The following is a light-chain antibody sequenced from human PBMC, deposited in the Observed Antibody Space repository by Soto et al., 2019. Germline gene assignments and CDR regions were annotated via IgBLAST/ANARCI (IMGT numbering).Light chain of an antibody. CDR2: LGS. J-gene: IGKJ5*01. Sequence: DIVMTQSPLSLPVTPGEPASISCRSSQSLLHSNGYNYLDWYLQKPGQSPQLLIYLGSNRASGVPDRCSGSGSGTDFTLKISRVEAEDVGVYYCMQALQTPLITFGQGTRLEIK. V-gene: IGKV2-28*01. CDR1: QSLLHSNGYNY. CDR3: MQALQTPLIT.